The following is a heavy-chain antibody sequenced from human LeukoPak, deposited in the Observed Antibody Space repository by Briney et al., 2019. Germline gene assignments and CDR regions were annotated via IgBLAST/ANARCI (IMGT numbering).Heavy chain of an antibody. J-gene: IGHJ4*02. CDR3: AKVDLDDRAPGLFDY. Sequence: GGSLRLSCAASGFTFSSYAMSWVRQAPGKGLEWVSAISGSGGSTYYADSVKGQFTISRDNSKNTLYLQMNSLRAEDTAVYYCAKVDLDDRAPGLFDYWGQGTLVTVSS. CDR1: GFTFSSYA. V-gene: IGHV3-23*01. CDR2: ISGSGGST. D-gene: IGHD3-22*01.